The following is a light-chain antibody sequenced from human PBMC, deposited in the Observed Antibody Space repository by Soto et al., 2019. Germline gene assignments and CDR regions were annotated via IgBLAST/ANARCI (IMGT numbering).Light chain of an antibody. Sequence: DIVLMQSPGTLSLSPGERATLSCRASQSVRNSYLDWYQQKPGQAPRLLIDGASSRATGIPDRFSGRGSGTYFTLTISRLEHEEFAVYYCQQYGSSSTFGQGTKVEIK. V-gene: IGKV3-20*01. CDR2: GAS. CDR1: QSVRNSY. CDR3: QQYGSSST. J-gene: IGKJ1*01.